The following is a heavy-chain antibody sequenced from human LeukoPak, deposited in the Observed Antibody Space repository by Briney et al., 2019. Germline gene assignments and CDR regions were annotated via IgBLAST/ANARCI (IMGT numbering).Heavy chain of an antibody. CDR1: GDSVSSNSAA. D-gene: IGHD6-19*01. J-gene: IGHJ4*02. Sequence: SQTLSLTCAISGDSVSSNSAAWNWIRQSPSRGREWLGRTYYRSKWYNDYAISVTSRITINPDTSKNQLSLQLNSVTPEDTAVYYCARESQGYTSGWYNGYFDYWGQGTLVTVSS. V-gene: IGHV6-1*01. CDR2: TYYRSKWYN. CDR3: ARESQGYTSGWYNGYFDY.